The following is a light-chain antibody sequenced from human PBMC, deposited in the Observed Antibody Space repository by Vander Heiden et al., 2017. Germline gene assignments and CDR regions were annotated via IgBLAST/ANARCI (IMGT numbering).Light chain of an antibody. CDR1: SSNIGSNT. CDR3: AAWDDSLNGYV. Sequence: QSVLTQPPSASGTPGQRVTISCSGSSSNIGSNTVNWYQQLPGTAPKRLIDSNNQRPSGVPDRFSGSKSGTSASLDISGLQSEDEADYYCAAWDDSLNGYVFGTGTKVTVL. V-gene: IGLV1-44*01. CDR2: SNN. J-gene: IGLJ1*01.